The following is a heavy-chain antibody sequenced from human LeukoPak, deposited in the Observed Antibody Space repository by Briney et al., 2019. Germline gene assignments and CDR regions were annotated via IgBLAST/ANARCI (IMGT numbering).Heavy chain of an antibody. CDR1: GGTFSSYA. CDR2: IIPIFGTA. J-gene: IGHJ4*02. Sequence: ASVKVSCKASGGTFSSYAISWVRQAPGQGLEWMGGIIPIFGTANYAQKFQGRVTITADESTSTAYMELSSLRSEDTAVYCCARDLVVVPAARGLAYWGQGTLVTVSS. D-gene: IGHD2-2*01. V-gene: IGHV1-69*01. CDR3: ARDLVVVPAARGLAY.